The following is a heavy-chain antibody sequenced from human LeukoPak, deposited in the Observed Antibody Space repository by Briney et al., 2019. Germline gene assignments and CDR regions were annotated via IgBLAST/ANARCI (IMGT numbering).Heavy chain of an antibody. D-gene: IGHD6-19*01. CDR3: ASLVGQWLFQRPFDY. V-gene: IGHV4-39*01. CDR2: IYYSGST. J-gene: IGHJ4*02. Sequence: SETLSLTCTVSGGSISSSSYYWGWIRQPPGKGLEWIGSIYYSGSTYYNPSLKSRVTISVDTSKNQFSLKLSSVTAADTAVYYCASLVGQWLFQRPFDYWGQGTLVTVSS. CDR1: GGSISSSSYY.